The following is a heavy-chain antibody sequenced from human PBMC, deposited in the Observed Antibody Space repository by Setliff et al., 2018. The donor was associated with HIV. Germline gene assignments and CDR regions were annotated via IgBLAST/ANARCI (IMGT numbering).Heavy chain of an antibody. CDR3: ASSVGFRDF. Sequence: PSETLSLRLSCAASGFTFSSHWMVWVRQAPGKGLEWIAEITPSGRTNYSPSLKSRLSLSIESSKNQLFLKVMSVTAADSAVYYCASSVGFRDFWGQGTPVTVSS. CDR1: GFTFSSHW. CDR2: ITPSGRT. D-gene: IGHD3-10*01. V-gene: IGHV4-34*01. J-gene: IGHJ4*02.